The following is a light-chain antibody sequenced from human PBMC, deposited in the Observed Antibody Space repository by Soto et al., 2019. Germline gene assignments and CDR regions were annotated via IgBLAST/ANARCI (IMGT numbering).Light chain of an antibody. CDR1: TSNIGTFY. CDR2: LGD. J-gene: IGLJ1*01. Sequence: QSALTQPPSASSTPGQTVTISCPGSTSNIGTFYVYWYQHLPGTAPKLLIYLGDQRASGVSDRFSGSKSGTSASLAINGLRSDDEADYYCAAWDDNLNAYVFGSGTKVTVL. V-gene: IGLV1-47*02. CDR3: AAWDDNLNAYV.